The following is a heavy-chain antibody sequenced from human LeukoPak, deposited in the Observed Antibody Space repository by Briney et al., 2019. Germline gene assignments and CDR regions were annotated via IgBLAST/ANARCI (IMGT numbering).Heavy chain of an antibody. CDR1: GGSISSNNW. V-gene: IGHV4-4*02. J-gene: IGHJ6*02. CDR3: ARVVITGTPPYYYGMDV. Sequence: SGTLSLTCAVSGGSISSNNWWSWVRQPPGKGLEWIGEIYHSGSTNYNPSLKSRVTISVDKSKNQFSLKLSSVTAADTAVYYCARVVITGTPPYYYGMDVWGQGTTVTVSS. D-gene: IGHD1-20*01. CDR2: IYHSGST.